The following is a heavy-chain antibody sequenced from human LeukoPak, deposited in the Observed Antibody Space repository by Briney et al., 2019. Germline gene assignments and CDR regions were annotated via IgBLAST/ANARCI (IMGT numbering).Heavy chain of an antibody. D-gene: IGHD5-18*01. J-gene: IGHJ5*02. Sequence: PGGSLRLSCAASGFTFSSHGMSWVRQAPGKGLEWVSTISGSGDYTYYADSVKGRFTISRDNSKNTLYLQMNSLRAEDTAVYYCAKDKIQLWLLNGRMPWFDPWGQGTLVTVSS. V-gene: IGHV3-23*01. CDR2: ISGSGDYT. CDR3: AKDKIQLWLLNGRMPWFDP. CDR1: GFTFSSHG.